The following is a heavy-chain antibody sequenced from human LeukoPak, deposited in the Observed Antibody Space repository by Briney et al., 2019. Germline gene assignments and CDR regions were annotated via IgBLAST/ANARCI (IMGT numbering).Heavy chain of an antibody. D-gene: IGHD3-22*01. V-gene: IGHV4-59*01. CDR3: TREGYGSSGYYLDY. CDR2: IHSSGTT. Sequence: PSETLSLTCTVSGGSISGYYWSWFRQPPGKGLEWIGYIHSSGTTEYNPSLESRITTSVDTSKNQVSLKLSSETVADTAFYYCTREGYGSSGYYLDYWGQGTLVTVSS. CDR1: GGSISGYY. J-gene: IGHJ4*02.